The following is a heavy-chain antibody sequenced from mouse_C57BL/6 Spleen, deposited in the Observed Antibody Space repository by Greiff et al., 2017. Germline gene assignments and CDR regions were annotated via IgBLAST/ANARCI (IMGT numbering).Heavy chain of an antibody. CDR2: IDPSDSYT. Sequence: VQLQQPGAELVMPGASVKLSCKASGYTFTSYWMHWVKQRPGQGLEWIGEIDPSDSYTNYNQKFKGKSTLTVDKSSSTAYMQLSSLTSEDTAVYYCARSGKLGQDAMDYWGQGTSVTVSS. V-gene: IGHV1-69*01. D-gene: IGHD4-1*01. CDR1: GYTFTSYW. CDR3: ARSGKLGQDAMDY. J-gene: IGHJ4*01.